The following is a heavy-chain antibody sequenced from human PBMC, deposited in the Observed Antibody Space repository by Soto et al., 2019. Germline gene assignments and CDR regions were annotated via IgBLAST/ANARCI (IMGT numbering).Heavy chain of an antibody. CDR3: ARGPSGDKVDY. D-gene: IGHD7-27*01. Sequence: SGTPSLTCTFSRGSINSNDYCWGWVRQPPDRGLEWIGHIYDGGTTYSNPSLKSRITISVDTSKTQFSLKMNSVSAADTAVYYCARGPSGDKVDYWGQGILVTVS. CDR2: IYDGGTT. J-gene: IGHJ4*02. CDR1: RGSINSNDYC. V-gene: IGHV4-30-4*01.